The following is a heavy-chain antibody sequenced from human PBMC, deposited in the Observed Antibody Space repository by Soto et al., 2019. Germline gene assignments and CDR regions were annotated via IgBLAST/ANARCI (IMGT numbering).Heavy chain of an antibody. CDR2: IIPIFGTA. Sequence: SVKVSCKASGGTFSSYAISWVRQAPGQGLEWMGGIIPIFGTANYAQKFQGRVTITADESTSTAYMELSSLRSEDTAVYYCARSPRRDKYSYGSYTFDYWGQGTLVTVSS. CDR1: GGTFSSYA. J-gene: IGHJ4*02. D-gene: IGHD5-18*01. CDR3: ARSPRRDKYSYGSYTFDY. V-gene: IGHV1-69*13.